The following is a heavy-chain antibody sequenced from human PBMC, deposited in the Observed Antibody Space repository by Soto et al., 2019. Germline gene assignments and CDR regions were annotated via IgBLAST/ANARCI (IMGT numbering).Heavy chain of an antibody. CDR3: TTRESGIQLWRQEY. Sequence: PGGSLRLSCTASGFTFGDYAMSWFRQAPGKGLEWVGFIRSKAYGGTTEYAASVKGRFTISRDDSKSIAYLQMNSLKTEDTAVYYCTTRESGIQLWRQEYSGRGTLVTVSS. V-gene: IGHV3-49*03. D-gene: IGHD5-18*01. CDR1: GFTFGDYA. J-gene: IGHJ4*02. CDR2: IRSKAYGGTT.